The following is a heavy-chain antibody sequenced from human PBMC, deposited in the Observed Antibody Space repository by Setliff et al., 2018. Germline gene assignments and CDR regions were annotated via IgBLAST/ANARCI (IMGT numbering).Heavy chain of an antibody. J-gene: IGHJ6*02. D-gene: IGHD2-2*02. CDR1: GQSFSAYY. CDR3: ARDSEYCSSPTCYSSYFYYYGMDV. Sequence: NPSETLSLTCAIYGQSFSAYYWSWVRQPPGKGLEWIGEIYHSGSTNYNPSLKSRVTISVNTSKHQFSLKLSSVTAADTAVYYCARDSEYCSSPTCYSSYFYYYGMDVWGQGTTVTVSS. V-gene: IGHV4-34*01. CDR2: IYHSGST.